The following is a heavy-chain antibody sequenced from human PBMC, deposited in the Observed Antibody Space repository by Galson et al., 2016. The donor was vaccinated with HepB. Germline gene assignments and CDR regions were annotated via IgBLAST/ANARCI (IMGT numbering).Heavy chain of an antibody. Sequence: SETLSLTCTVSGDSISSRTYYWGWVRQPPGKGLEWIASIYYSGSTYYNPSLKTRVPISVDTSKNQFSLKLSSVTAADTAVYYCARHYNDGSGWSLNFDSWGQGTLVPVSS. CDR3: ARHYNDGSGWSLNFDS. V-gene: IGHV4-39*01. CDR2: IYYSGST. J-gene: IGHJ4*02. D-gene: IGHD3-10*01. CDR1: GDSISSRTYY.